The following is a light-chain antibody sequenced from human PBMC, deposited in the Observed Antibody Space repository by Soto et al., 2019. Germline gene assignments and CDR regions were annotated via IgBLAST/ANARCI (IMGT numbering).Light chain of an antibody. CDR1: QSVNTY. V-gene: IGKV3-11*01. CDR2: DAS. Sequence: EIVLTQSPATLSLSPGERATLSCRASQSVNTYLAWYQQRPGQAPRLLMYDASNRATGIPARFSGRGSGTDFTLTIDSLEPEDFAVYYCQQYGSSPPYTFGQGTKLEIK. CDR3: QQYGSSPPYT. J-gene: IGKJ2*01.